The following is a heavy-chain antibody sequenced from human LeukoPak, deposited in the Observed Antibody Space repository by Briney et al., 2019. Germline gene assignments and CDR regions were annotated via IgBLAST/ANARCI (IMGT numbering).Heavy chain of an antibody. CDR1: GFTFSSYS. CDR2: VTANGDNS. J-gene: IGHJ4*02. CDR3: TKAERKFRYYSGSDPYYRQGGLDF. D-gene: IGHD3-10*01. V-gene: IGHV3-23*01. Sequence: GGSLRLSCAASGFTFSSYSMNWVRQAPGKGLEWVALVTANGDNSYYAESVQGRFTISRDNSKKTLSLQMNNLRAEDTAVYYCTKAERKFRYYSGSDPYYRQGGLDFWGQGTLVTVSS.